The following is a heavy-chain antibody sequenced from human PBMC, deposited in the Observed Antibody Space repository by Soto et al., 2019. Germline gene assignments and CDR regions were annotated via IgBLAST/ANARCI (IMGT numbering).Heavy chain of an antibody. J-gene: IGHJ4*02. V-gene: IGHV4-31*03. CDR3: AGVGSIYSARRPYYFDY. CDR1: GGSISSGGYY. D-gene: IGHD4-4*01. Sequence: QVQLQESGPGLVKPSQTLSLTCTVSGGSISSGGYYWGWIRQHPGKGLEWIGYIYYSGSTYYNPSLKGRVTISVDTSKNHVSMKLSSVTAADTAVYYCAGVGSIYSARRPYYFDYWGQGTLVTVSS. CDR2: IYYSGST.